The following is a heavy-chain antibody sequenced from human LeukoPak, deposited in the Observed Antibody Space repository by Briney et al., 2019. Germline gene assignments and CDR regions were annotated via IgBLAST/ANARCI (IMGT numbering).Heavy chain of an antibody. CDR1: GGSIRGYY. J-gene: IGHJ4*02. CDR3: ARHRSGTYSRFDY. CDR2: IYYSGST. V-gene: IGHV4-59*08. D-gene: IGHD2-21*01. Sequence: SETLSLSCTVSGGSIRGYYWSWIRQPPGKGLEWIGYIYYSGSTNYNPSLQSRVTISVDTSKNQFSLNLTSVTAADTAGYYCARHRSGTYSRFDYWGQGILVTVSS.